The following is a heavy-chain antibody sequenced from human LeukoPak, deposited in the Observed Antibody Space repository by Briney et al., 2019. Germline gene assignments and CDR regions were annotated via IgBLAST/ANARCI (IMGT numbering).Heavy chain of an antibody. V-gene: IGHV3-33*01. CDR1: GFTFSGYG. D-gene: IGHD3-16*01. Sequence: PGGSLRLSCAASGFTFSGYGMHWVRQAPGKGLEWVAVIWYDGSNKYYADSVKGRFTISRDNSKNTLYLQMNSLRDEDTAVYYCARGGRAMVDYWGQGTLVTVSS. CDR3: ARGGRAMVDY. CDR2: IWYDGSNK. J-gene: IGHJ4*02.